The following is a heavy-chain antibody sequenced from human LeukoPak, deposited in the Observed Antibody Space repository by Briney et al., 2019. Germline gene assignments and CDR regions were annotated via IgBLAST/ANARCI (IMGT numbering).Heavy chain of an antibody. J-gene: IGHJ4*02. CDR3: ARVSFRFGESRLDY. D-gene: IGHD3-10*01. V-gene: IGHV4-30-4*01. CDR2: IYYSGST. Sequence: SQTLSLTCTVSGGSVSSGDYYWSWIRQPPGKGLEWIGYIYYSGSTYYNPSLKSRVTISVDTSGNQFSLKLSSVTAADTAVYYCARVSFRFGESRLDYWGQGTLVTVSS. CDR1: GGSVSSGDYY.